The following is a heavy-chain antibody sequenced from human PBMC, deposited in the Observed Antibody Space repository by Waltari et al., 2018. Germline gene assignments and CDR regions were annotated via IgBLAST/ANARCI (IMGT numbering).Heavy chain of an antibody. D-gene: IGHD3-3*01. V-gene: IGHV4-39*01. CDR2: VYYSGMT. J-gene: IGHJ4*01. CDR3: ARHGAESGHFFLPRFDF. CDR1: GGSISTTGDY. Sequence: QLQLQESGPGLVKPSETLSLTCSVSGGSISTTGDYWGWVRQPPGRGLEWIGSVYYSGMTFQQPSLESRVAMSVDTSKNQFSLTVASVTAADTAVYFCARHGAESGHFFLPRFDFWGHGILVTVSS.